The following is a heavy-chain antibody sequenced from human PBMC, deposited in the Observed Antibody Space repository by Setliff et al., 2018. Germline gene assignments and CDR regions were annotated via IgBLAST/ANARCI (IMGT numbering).Heavy chain of an antibody. V-gene: IGHV4-59*01. Sequence: SETLSLTCPVSGGSSSTYYWSWIRQTPVKGLEWIGYVYYSRTTNYNPLFKSRVTIPVDRPKNQFSLKLSSVTAADTGVYYCARDSALHSYHYDSSGYLDYWGHVALVTVSS. CDR1: GGSSSTYY. D-gene: IGHD3-22*01. J-gene: IGHJ4*01. CDR2: VYYSRTT. CDR3: ARDSALHSYHYDSSGYLDY.